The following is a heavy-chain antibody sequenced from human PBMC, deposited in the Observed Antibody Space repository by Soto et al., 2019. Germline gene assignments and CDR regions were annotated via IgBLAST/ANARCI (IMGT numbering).Heavy chain of an antibody. CDR3: ETLGWLLPHDAFDI. CDR1: GYTLTELS. Sequence: ASVKVSCKVSGYTLTELSMHWVRQAPGKGLEWMGGFDPEDGETIYAQKFQGRVTMTEDTSTDTAYMELSSLRSEDTAVYYCETLGWLLPHDAFDIWGQGTMVTVSS. D-gene: IGHD3-22*01. J-gene: IGHJ3*02. CDR2: FDPEDGET. V-gene: IGHV1-24*01.